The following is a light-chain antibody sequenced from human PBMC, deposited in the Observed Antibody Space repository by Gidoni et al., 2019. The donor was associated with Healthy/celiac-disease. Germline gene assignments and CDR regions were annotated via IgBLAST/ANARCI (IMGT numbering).Light chain of an antibody. CDR3: SSYTSSSTLDVV. Sequence: QSALTQPASVSGSPGQSITISCTGTSSYVGGYNYVSWYQPHPGKAPKLMIYDVSNRPSGVSNRFSGSKSGNTASLTISGLQAEDEADYYCSSYTSSSTLDVVFGGGTKLTVL. J-gene: IGLJ2*01. CDR2: DVS. V-gene: IGLV2-14*01. CDR1: SSYVGGYNY.